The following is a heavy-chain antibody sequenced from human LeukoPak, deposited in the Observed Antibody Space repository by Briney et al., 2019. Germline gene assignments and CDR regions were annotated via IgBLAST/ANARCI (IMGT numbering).Heavy chain of an antibody. CDR1: GGVISSYY. J-gene: IGHJ3*02. D-gene: IGHD5-18*01. CDR2: ISYSGST. CDR3: ATTGYRGFDI. Sequence: SETLSLTCTVSGGVISSYYWSWIRQPPGKGLEWIGYISYSGSTNYNPSLKSRVTISVETSKNQFSLKLSSVTAADTAVYYCATTGYRGFDIWGQGTMVTVSS. V-gene: IGHV4-59*01.